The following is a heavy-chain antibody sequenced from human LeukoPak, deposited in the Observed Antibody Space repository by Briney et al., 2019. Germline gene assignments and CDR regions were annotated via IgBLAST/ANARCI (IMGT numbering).Heavy chain of an antibody. Sequence: RSSETLSLTCAVFGDSISNNNCYSWVRQSPGKSLEWIGEICPRGGINYNPSLRSRVGITGDRPKNQFSLYVISVTAADSAIYYCARNGGFDQDVWGQGTTVTVSS. CDR2: ICPRGGI. CDR3: ARNGGFDQDV. D-gene: IGHD4-23*01. V-gene: IGHV4-4*02. J-gene: IGHJ6*02. CDR1: GDSISNNNC.